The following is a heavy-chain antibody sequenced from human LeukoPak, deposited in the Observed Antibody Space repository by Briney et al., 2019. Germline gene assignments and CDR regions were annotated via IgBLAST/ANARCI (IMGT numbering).Heavy chain of an antibody. D-gene: IGHD2-2*01. V-gene: IGHV3-23*01. Sequence: PGGSLRLSCVASGFTFSRNAMSWVRQAPGKGLEWVSSLSGSGGDTYYADSVKGRFTISRDNSKNTVYLQMNSLKAEDTAVYYCAKDHYGTRYFDYWGQGTLVTVSS. CDR1: GFTFSRNA. CDR2: LSGSGGDT. J-gene: IGHJ4*02. CDR3: AKDHYGTRYFDY.